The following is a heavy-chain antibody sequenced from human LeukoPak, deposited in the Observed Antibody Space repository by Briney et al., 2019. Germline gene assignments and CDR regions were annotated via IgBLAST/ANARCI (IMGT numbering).Heavy chain of an antibody. CDR3: ARDGISDAFDI. CDR2: ISYDGSNK. D-gene: IGHD1-14*01. CDR1: GFTFSSYG. V-gene: IGHV3-30*03. J-gene: IGHJ3*02. Sequence: GGSLRLSCAASGFTFSSYGMHWVRQAPGKGLEWVAVISYDGSNKYYADSVKGRFTISRDNSKNTLYLQMNSLRAEDTAVYYCARDGISDAFDIWGQGTTVTVSS.